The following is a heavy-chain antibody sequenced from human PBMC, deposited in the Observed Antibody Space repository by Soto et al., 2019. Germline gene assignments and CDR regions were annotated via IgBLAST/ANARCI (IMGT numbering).Heavy chain of an antibody. J-gene: IGHJ4*02. D-gene: IGHD6-13*01. CDR3: ARDGLSIAAAGELDY. V-gene: IGHV3-33*01. CDR2: IWYDGSNK. CDR1: GFTFSSYG. Sequence: QVQLVESGGGVVQPGRSLRLSCAASGFTFSSYGMHWVRQAPGKGLEWVAVIWYDGSNKYYADSVKGRFTISRDNSKNTLYLQMNSLRAEDTAVSYCARDGLSIAAAGELDYWGQGTLVTVSS.